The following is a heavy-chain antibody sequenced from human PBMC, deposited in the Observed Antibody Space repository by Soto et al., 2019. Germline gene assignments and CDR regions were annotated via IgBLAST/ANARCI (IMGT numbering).Heavy chain of an antibody. CDR3: ARSIAVAGSGGWFDP. CDR2: ISSSSSTI. D-gene: IGHD6-19*01. J-gene: IGHJ5*02. Sequence: EVQLVEPGGGLVQPGGSLRLSCAASGFTFSSYSMNWVRQAPGKGLEWVSYISSSSSTIYYADSVKGRFTISRDNAKNSLYLQMNSLRAEDTAVYYCARSIAVAGSGGWFDPWGQGTLVTVSS. CDR1: GFTFSSYS. V-gene: IGHV3-48*01.